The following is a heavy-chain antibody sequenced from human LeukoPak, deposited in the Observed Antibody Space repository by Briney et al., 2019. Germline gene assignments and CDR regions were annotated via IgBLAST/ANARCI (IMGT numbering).Heavy chain of an antibody. CDR2: IYYSGST. CDR1: GGSISSYY. J-gene: IGHJ4*02. D-gene: IGHD3-9*01. V-gene: IGHV4-59*01. CDR3: ARGDFDWLPFDY. Sequence: PSETLSLTCTVSGGSISSYYWSWIRQPPGKGLEWIGYIYYSGSTNYNPSLKSRVTISVDTSKNQFSLKLTSVTAADTAVYYCARGDFDWLPFDYWGQGTLVTVSS.